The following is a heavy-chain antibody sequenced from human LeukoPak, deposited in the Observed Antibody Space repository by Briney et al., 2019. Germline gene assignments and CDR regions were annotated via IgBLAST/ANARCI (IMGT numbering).Heavy chain of an antibody. Sequence: GASVKVSCKASGYTXTSYYMHWVRQAPGQGLEWMGIINPSGGSTSYAQKFQGRVTMTRDTSTSTVYMELSSLRSEDTAVYSCARGLGWGDYAEYYFDYWGQGTLVTVSS. CDR2: INPSGGST. D-gene: IGHD4-17*01. V-gene: IGHV1-46*01. J-gene: IGHJ4*02. CDR3: ARGLGWGDYAEYYFDY. CDR1: GYTXTSYY.